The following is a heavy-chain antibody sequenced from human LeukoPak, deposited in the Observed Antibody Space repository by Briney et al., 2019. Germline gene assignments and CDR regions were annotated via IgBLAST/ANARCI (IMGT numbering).Heavy chain of an antibody. J-gene: IGHJ5*02. Sequence: VASVTVSCKASGYTFTVYYMHWVRQAPGQGLEWMGWINPNSGGTNYAQKFQGWVTMTRDTSISTAYMELSRLRSDDTAVYYCARGEDEDWFDPWGQGTLVTVSS. D-gene: IGHD5-24*01. CDR3: ARGEDEDWFDP. V-gene: IGHV1-2*04. CDR2: INPNSGGT. CDR1: GYTFTVYY.